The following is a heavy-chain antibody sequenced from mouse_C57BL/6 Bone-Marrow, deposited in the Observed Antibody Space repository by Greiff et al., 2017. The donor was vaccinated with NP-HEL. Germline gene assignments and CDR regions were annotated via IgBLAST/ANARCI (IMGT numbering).Heavy chain of an antibody. CDR1: GFTFSSYA. Sequence: EVMLVESGEGLVKTGGSLKLSCAASGFTFSSYAMSWVRQTPEKRLEWVAYISSGGDYIYYADTVKGRFTISRDNARNTLYLQMSSLKSEDTAMYYCTRDRRGFITTVVAPFAYWGQGTLVTVSA. D-gene: IGHD1-1*01. CDR3: TRDRRGFITTVVAPFAY. V-gene: IGHV5-9-1*02. CDR2: ISSGGDYI. J-gene: IGHJ3*01.